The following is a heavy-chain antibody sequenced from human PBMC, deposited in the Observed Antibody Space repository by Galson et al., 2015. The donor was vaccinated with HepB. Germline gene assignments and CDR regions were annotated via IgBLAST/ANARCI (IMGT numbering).Heavy chain of an antibody. J-gene: IGHJ6*02. D-gene: IGHD2-2*01. CDR3: AREIVVVPAARINEYYYGMDV. Sequence: SVKVSCKASGYTLTSYGISWVRQAPGQGLEWMGWISAYNGNTNYAQKLQGRVTMTTDTSTSTAYMELRSLRSDDTAVYYCAREIVVVPAARINEYYYGMDVWGQGTTVTVSS. CDR2: ISAYNGNT. CDR1: GYTLTSYG. V-gene: IGHV1-18*04.